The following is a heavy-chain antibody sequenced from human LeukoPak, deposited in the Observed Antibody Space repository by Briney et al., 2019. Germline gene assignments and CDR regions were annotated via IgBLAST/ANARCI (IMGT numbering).Heavy chain of an antibody. Sequence: PGGSLRLSCAASGFTFSSYEMNWVRQAPGKGLEWVSSISSSSSYIYYADSVKGRFTISRDNAKNSLYLQMNSLRAEDTAVYYCARDWNYYDSSGYYPYYYGMDVWGQGTTVTVSS. V-gene: IGHV3-21*01. J-gene: IGHJ6*02. CDR2: ISSSSSYI. CDR1: GFTFSSYE. D-gene: IGHD3-22*01. CDR3: ARDWNYYDSSGYYPYYYGMDV.